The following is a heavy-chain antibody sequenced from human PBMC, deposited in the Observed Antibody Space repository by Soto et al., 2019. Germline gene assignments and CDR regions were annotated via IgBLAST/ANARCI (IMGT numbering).Heavy chain of an antibody. J-gene: IGHJ4*02. Sequence: QVQLVESGGGVVQPGRSLRLSCAASGFTFSSYGMHWVRQAPGKGLEWVAIVSYDGSNEEYAACVKGRFTISRDKSKNTLYLPMNSLRAEDTAVYYCAKDNLAMSLGWGGFENWGQGTLVTVSS. CDR3: AKDNLAMSLGWGGFEN. CDR1: GFTFSSYG. D-gene: IGHD3-16*01. V-gene: IGHV3-30*18. CDR2: VSYDGSNE.